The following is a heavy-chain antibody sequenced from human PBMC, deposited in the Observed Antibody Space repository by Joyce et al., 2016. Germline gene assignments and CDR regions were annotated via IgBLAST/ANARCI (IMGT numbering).Heavy chain of an antibody. J-gene: IGHJ4*02. CDR1: NGSISSGGSS. D-gene: IGHD1-14*01. Sequence: QLQLQESGSGLVQPSQTLSLTCGVSNGSISSGGSSWRWIRQPPGKGLEWIGNIFHSGSTSYNPTLKSRVTISVDTSKNQFSLNLRTVTAADTAVYYCARQITDYFDSWGPGTLVTVSS. CDR2: IFHSGST. V-gene: IGHV4-30-2*01. CDR3: ARQITDYFDS.